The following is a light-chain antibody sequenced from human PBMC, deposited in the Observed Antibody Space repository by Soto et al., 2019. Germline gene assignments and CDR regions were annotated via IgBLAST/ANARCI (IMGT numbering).Light chain of an antibody. CDR3: GTWDSSLSACVV. CDR1: SSDIGGYDY. J-gene: IGLJ2*01. Sequence: QSALTQPASVSGSPGQSITISCTGTSSDIGGYDYVSWYRQHPGKAPKLLIYEVIHRPSGVSNRFSGSKSGNTASLTISGLQADDEDDYYCGTWDSSLSACVVFGGGTKLTVL. V-gene: IGLV2-14*01. CDR2: EVI.